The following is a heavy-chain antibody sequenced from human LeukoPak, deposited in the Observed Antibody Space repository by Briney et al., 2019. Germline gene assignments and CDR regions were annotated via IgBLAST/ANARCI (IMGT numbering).Heavy chain of an antibody. D-gene: IGHD2-21*02. Sequence: PSETLSLTCTVSGGSITSSPYHWAWIRQPPGRGPEWIATVSHSGATQYNPSLTSRVAISLDTSKNLFSLSLNSVTAADTAVFYCARSMVTTDRNFDHWGQGTLVTVSS. CDR1: GGSITSSPYH. J-gene: IGHJ4*02. CDR2: VSHSGAT. V-gene: IGHV4-39*07. CDR3: ARSMVTTDRNFDH.